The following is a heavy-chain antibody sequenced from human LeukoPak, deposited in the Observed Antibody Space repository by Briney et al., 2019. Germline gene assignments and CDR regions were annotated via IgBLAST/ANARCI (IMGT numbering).Heavy chain of an antibody. CDR2: ISGSGDST. V-gene: IGHV3-23*01. CDR3: VRGGGNVFDY. D-gene: IGHD4-23*01. CDR1: GFTFRSYA. Sequence: GGSLRLSCAASGFTFRSYAMSWVRQAPGKGLEWVSTISGSGDSTYYVGSMKGRFTISRDNAKNSLYLQVNSLGGEDTAMYYCVRGGGNVFDYWGQGTLVTVSS. J-gene: IGHJ4*02.